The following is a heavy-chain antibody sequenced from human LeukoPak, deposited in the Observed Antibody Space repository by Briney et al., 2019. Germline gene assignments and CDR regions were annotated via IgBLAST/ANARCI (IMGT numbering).Heavy chain of an antibody. D-gene: IGHD3-10*01. V-gene: IGHV3-21*01. CDR2: ISSSSSYI. J-gene: IGHJ4*02. Sequence: PGGSLRLSCAASGFTFSSYSMNWVRQAPGMGLEWVSSISSSSSYIYYADSVKGRFTISRDNAKSSLYLQMNSLRAEDTAVYYCARDNVLLWFGESHYFDYWGQGTLVTVSS. CDR1: GFTFSSYS. CDR3: ARDNVLLWFGESHYFDY.